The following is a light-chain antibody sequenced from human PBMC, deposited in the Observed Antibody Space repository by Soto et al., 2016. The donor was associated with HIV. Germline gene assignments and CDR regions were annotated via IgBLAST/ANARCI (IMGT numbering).Light chain of an antibody. CDR3: QQYNSYSLT. V-gene: IGKV1-5*03. Sequence: DIQMTQSPSTLSASAGDRVTITCRASQSISSWLAWYQQKPGKAPKLLIYKASSLESEVPSRFSGSGSGTEFTLTISSLQPDDFATYYCQQYNSYSLTFGGGTKVEIK. J-gene: IGKJ4*01. CDR2: KAS. CDR1: QSISSW.